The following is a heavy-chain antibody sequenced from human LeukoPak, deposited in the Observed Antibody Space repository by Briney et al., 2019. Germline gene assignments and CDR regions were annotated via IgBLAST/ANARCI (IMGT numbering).Heavy chain of an antibody. CDR1: GGTFSRFT. CDR3: AREWGLESSGYYYAY. CDR2: ITPIFGTA. V-gene: IGHV1-69*01. D-gene: IGHD3-22*01. Sequence: SVKVSCKASGGTFSRFTISWVRQAPGQGFEWMGGITPIFGTANFAQKFQGRVSITADESTPTAFMELSSLRSEDTAVYYCAREWGLESSGYYYAYWGQGTLVTVSS. J-gene: IGHJ4*02.